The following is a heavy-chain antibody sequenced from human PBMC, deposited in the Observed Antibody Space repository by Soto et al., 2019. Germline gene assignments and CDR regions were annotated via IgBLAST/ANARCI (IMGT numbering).Heavy chain of an antibody. V-gene: IGHV3-33*01. J-gene: IGHJ6*02. CDR1: GFTFSSYG. D-gene: IGHD4-4*01. CDR2: IWYDGSNK. CDR3: ARDSGLTTVTPSYYGMDV. Sequence: GGSLRLSCAASGFTFSSYGMHWVRQAPGKGLEWVAVIWYDGSNKYYADSVKGRFTISRDNSKNTLYLQMNSLRAEDTAVYYCARDSGLTTVTPSYYGMDVWGQGTTVTVSS.